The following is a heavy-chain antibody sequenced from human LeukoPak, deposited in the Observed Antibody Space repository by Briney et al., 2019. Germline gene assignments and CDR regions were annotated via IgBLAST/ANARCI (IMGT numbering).Heavy chain of an antibody. D-gene: IGHD2-15*01. CDR3: AAEVAAPAFDY. V-gene: IGHV1-69*13. CDR1: GGTFSSYA. CDR2: IIPIFGTA. J-gene: IGHJ4*02. Sequence: SVKVSCKASGGTFSSYAISWVRQAPGQGLEWMGGIIPIFGTANYAQKFQGRVTITADESTSTAYMELSGLRSEDTAVYYCAAEVAAPAFDYWGQGTLVTVSS.